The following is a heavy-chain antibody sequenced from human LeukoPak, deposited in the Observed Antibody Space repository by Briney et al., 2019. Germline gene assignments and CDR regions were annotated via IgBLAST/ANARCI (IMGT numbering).Heavy chain of an antibody. Sequence: GGSLRLSCAASGFTFSSYWMSWVRQAPGKGLEWVANIKQDGSEKYYVDSVKGRFTISRDNAKNSLYLQMNSLRAEDTAVYYCARDRAEGRYDSDAFDIWGQGTMVTVSS. V-gene: IGHV3-7*03. CDR2: IKQDGSEK. CDR1: GFTFSSYW. CDR3: ARDRAEGRYDSDAFDI. J-gene: IGHJ3*02. D-gene: IGHD3-3*01.